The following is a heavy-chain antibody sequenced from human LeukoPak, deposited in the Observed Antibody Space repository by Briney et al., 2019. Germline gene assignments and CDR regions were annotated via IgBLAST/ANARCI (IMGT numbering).Heavy chain of an antibody. CDR3: ARGGGSGYYAAEYYMDV. CDR2: IYSGGTT. V-gene: IGHV3-53*01. J-gene: IGHJ6*03. D-gene: IGHD3-22*01. Sequence: PGGSLRPSCVVSGFSVSINYMSWVRQAPGKGLEWVSVIYSGGTTYYADSVKGRFTISRDNSKNTVYLQMNSLRVDDTAVYYCARGGGSGYYAAEYYMDVWGKGTTVTISS. CDR1: GFSVSINY.